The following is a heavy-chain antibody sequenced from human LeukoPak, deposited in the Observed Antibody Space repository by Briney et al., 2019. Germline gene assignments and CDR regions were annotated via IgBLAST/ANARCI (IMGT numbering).Heavy chain of an antibody. Sequence: ASVKVSCKASGYTFTGYYMHWVRQAPGQGLEWMGWINPNSGGTNYAQKFQGRVTMTRDTSISTAYMELSRLRSDDTAVYYCANLGIAAAGKTKKYDYWGQGTLVTVSS. CDR2: INPNSGGT. V-gene: IGHV1-2*02. D-gene: IGHD6-13*01. J-gene: IGHJ4*02. CDR3: ANLGIAAAGKTKKYDY. CDR1: GYTFTGYY.